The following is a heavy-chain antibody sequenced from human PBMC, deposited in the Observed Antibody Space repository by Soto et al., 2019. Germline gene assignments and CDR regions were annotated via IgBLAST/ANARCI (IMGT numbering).Heavy chain of an antibody. V-gene: IGHV3-33*01. Sequence: PVGSLRLSCAASGFTFSSYGMHWVRQAPGKGLEWVAVIWYDGSNKYYADSVKGRFTISRDNAKNSLYLQMNSLRAEDTAVYYCARHPERIAQIGWFDPWGQGTLVTVSS. D-gene: IGHD6-13*01. CDR1: GFTFSSYG. CDR3: ARHPERIAQIGWFDP. J-gene: IGHJ5*02. CDR2: IWYDGSNK.